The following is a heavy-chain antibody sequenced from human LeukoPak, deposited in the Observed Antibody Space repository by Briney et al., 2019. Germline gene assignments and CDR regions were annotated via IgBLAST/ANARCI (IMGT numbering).Heavy chain of an antibody. V-gene: IGHV3-30-3*01. J-gene: IGHJ4*02. D-gene: IGHD2-2*01. CDR3: AKELAPYYQLHQD. CDR1: GFTFSSFA. Sequence: GGSLRLSCAASGFTFSSFAIHWVRQAPGKGLEWVAVVSTDGSNQYYADSVKGRFTISRDNSKNTLYLQMNSLRVEDTAVYYCAKELAPYYQLHQDWGQGTLVTVSS. CDR2: VSTDGSNQ.